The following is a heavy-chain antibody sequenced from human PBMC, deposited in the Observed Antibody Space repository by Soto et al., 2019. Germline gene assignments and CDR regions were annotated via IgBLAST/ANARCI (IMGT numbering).Heavy chain of an antibody. CDR2: ISYDGSNK. J-gene: IGHJ6*04. Sequence: GGSLRLSCAASGFTFSSYGMHWVRQAPGKGLEWVAVISYDGSNKYYADSVKGRFTISRDNSKNTLYLQMNSLRAEDTAVYYCAKAARLNIVVVPAGADVWGKGTKVTVSS. CDR1: GFTFSSYG. D-gene: IGHD2-2*01. V-gene: IGHV3-30*18. CDR3: AKAARLNIVVVPAGADV.